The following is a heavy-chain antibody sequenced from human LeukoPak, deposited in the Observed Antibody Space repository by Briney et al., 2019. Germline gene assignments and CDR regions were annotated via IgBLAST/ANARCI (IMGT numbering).Heavy chain of an antibody. CDR3: ARGASSSWYSLWKF. J-gene: IGHJ4*02. V-gene: IGHV4-59*01. CDR1: GASISSYY. D-gene: IGHD6-13*01. Sequence: PSETLSLTCNVSGASISSYYWSWIRQPPGEGLKWIGYFYHSGGTNYNPSLKSRATISIDTSKNEVSLKLRSVTAADTAVYYCARGASSSWYSLWKFWGQGTLVTVSS. CDR2: FYHSGGT.